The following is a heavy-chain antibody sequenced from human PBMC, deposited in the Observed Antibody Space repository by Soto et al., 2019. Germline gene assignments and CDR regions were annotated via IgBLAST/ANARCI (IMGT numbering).Heavy chain of an antibody. Sequence: SVKVSCKASGGTFSSYAISWVRQAPGQGLEWMGGIIPIFGTANYAQKFQGRVTITADKSTSTAYMELSSLRSEDTAVYYCASRLYDILTGYSQVPLFDIWGQGTMVTVSS. CDR3: ASRLYDILTGYSQVPLFDI. CDR1: GGTFSSYA. D-gene: IGHD3-9*01. V-gene: IGHV1-69*06. CDR2: IIPIFGTA. J-gene: IGHJ3*02.